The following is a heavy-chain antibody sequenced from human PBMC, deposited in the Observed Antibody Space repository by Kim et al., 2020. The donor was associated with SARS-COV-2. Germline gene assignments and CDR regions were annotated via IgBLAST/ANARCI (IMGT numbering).Heavy chain of an antibody. J-gene: IGHJ2*01. D-gene: IGHD6-13*01. Sequence: SQTLSLTCTVSGGSISSYYWSWIRQPPGKGLEWIGYIYYSGSTNYNPSLKSRVTISVDTSKNQFSLKLSSVTAADTAVYYCARLPSSSFDLWGRGTLVTVSS. CDR3: ARLPSSSFDL. CDR1: GGSISSYY. CDR2: IYYSGST. V-gene: IGHV4-59*08.